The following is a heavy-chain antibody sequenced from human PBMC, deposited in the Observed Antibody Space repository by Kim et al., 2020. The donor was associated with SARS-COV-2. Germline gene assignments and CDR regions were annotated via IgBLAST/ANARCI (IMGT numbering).Heavy chain of an antibody. Sequence: GGSLRLSCAASGFTFSSYAMQWVRQAPGKGLEWVAVIWYDGSNKYYADSVKGRFTISRDNSNNTLYLQMNSLRADDTAVYYCVRALGMDVWGQGTTVTVS. CDR2: IWYDGSNK. CDR3: VRALGMDV. J-gene: IGHJ6*02. V-gene: IGHV3-33*01. CDR1: GFTFSSYA.